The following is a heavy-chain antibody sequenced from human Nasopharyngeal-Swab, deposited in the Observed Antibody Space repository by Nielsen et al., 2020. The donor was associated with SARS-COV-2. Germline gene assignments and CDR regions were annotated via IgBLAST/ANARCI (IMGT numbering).Heavy chain of an antibody. CDR1: GFTFSSYA. D-gene: IGHD1-20*01. CDR2: IYSGGGST. V-gene: IGHV3-23*03. CDR3: AKALSANNWNYYYYGMDV. J-gene: IGHJ6*02. Sequence: GESLKISCAASGFTFSSYAMSWVRQAPGKGLEWVSVIYSGGGSTYYADSVKGRFTISRDNSKNTLYLQMNSLRAEDTAVYYCAKALSANNWNYYYYGMDVWGQGTTVTVSS.